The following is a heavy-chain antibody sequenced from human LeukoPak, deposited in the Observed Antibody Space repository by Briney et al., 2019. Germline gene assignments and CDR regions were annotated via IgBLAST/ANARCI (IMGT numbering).Heavy chain of an antibody. D-gene: IGHD3-10*01. CDR1: GGSFSGYY. CDR3: ARRMGRRFGERYYYYHYMDV. V-gene: IGHV4-34*01. J-gene: IGHJ6*03. CDR2: INHGGSI. Sequence: SETLSLTCAVFGGSFSGYYWIWIRQPPGKGLEWIGEINHGGSINYNSSLKSRVTISVDTSKNQFSLKVSSVTAADTAVYYCARRMGRRFGERYYYYHYMDVWGKGTTVTISS.